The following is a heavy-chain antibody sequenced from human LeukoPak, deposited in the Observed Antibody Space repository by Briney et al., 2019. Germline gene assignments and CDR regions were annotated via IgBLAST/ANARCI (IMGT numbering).Heavy chain of an antibody. CDR3: TTLIAAPGSGAPFDY. D-gene: IGHD6-13*01. CDR1: GYSISSGYY. CDR2: IYHSGNT. Sequence: SETLSLTCAVSGYSISSGYYWGRVRQPPGKGLEWIANIYHSGNTYYNPSLNNRVTISVDTSMNHFSLKLTSVTAADTAVYYCTTLIAAPGSGAPFDYWGQGILVTVSS. V-gene: IGHV4-38-2*01. J-gene: IGHJ4*02.